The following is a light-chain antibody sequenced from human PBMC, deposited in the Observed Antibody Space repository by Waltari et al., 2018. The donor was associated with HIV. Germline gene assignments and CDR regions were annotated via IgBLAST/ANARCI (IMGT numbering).Light chain of an antibody. J-gene: IGKJ3*01. CDR2: EAS. CDR3: QELNGDPFT. Sequence: DNHLTQSPSFLSASVGDRVTITCRASQDLSGHLAWYQQKPGTAPKLLIYEASTLNSGVPSRFSGSGSGTEFTLTIAGLQPEDFASYYCQELNGDPFTFGPGTQVDIK. V-gene: IGKV1-9*01. CDR1: QDLSGH.